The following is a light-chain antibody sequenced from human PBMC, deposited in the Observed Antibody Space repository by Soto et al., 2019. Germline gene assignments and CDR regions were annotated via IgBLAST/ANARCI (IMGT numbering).Light chain of an antibody. Sequence: VLTQPPPSLPVTPGQTASISSRSSQSIEYSDGKTYLNWYQQRPGQSPRRLIYKVSNRDFGVPDRFSGSGSGTAFTLEISRVEAEDVGVYYCMQGSYWPWTFGQGTKVDI. CDR1: QSIEYSDGKTY. J-gene: IGKJ1*01. V-gene: IGKV2-30*01. CDR3: MQGSYWPWT. CDR2: KVS.